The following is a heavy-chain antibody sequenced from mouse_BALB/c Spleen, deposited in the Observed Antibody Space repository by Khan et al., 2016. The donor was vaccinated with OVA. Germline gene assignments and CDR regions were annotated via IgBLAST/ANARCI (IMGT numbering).Heavy chain of an antibody. CDR3: TRGYGNYVRYYFDY. CDR1: GYSFTGYN. J-gene: IGHJ2*01. D-gene: IGHD2-10*02. Sequence: EVQLQESGPELEKPGASVKISCKASGYSFTGYNMNWVKQSNGKGLEWIGNIDPYYGGATYNQKFKGKATLTVDKSSSTAYMQLKSLTSEDSAVYYCTRGYGNYVRYYFDYWGQGTTLTVSS. CDR2: IDPYYGGA. V-gene: IGHV1-39*01.